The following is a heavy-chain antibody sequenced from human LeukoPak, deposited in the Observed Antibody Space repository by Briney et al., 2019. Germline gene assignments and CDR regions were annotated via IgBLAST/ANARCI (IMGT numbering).Heavy chain of an antibody. CDR1: GFTFISYW. Sequence: PGGSLRLSCAASGFTFISYWMSWVRQAPGKGLEWVANIKQDGSEKYCVDSVKGRFTISRDNAKNSLYLQMNSLRAEDTAVYYCARDRYGGTDCWGQGTLVTVSS. D-gene: IGHD4-23*01. J-gene: IGHJ4*02. CDR2: IKQDGSEK. V-gene: IGHV3-7*01. CDR3: ARDRYGGTDC.